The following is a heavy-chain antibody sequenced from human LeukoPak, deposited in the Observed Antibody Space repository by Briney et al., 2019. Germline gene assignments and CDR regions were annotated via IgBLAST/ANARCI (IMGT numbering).Heavy chain of an antibody. CDR3: ARSARVVAANGDYFYYYLDV. V-gene: IGHV4-59*01. CDR1: GGSISSYY. CDR2: IHYSGST. Sequence: SETLSLTCTVSGGSISSYYWSWIRQPPGKVLEWIGYIHYSGSTNYNPSLKSRVTISVDTSKNQFSLKLSSVTAADTAVYYCARSARVVAANGDYFYYYLDVWGKGTTVTVSS. J-gene: IGHJ6*03. D-gene: IGHD2-15*01.